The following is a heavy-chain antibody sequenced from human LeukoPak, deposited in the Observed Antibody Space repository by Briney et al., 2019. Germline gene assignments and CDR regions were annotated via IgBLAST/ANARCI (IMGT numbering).Heavy chain of an antibody. V-gene: IGHV4-59*08. D-gene: IGHD3-10*01. CDR3: ARGQTYYYGSGSPPLH. CDR2: IYYSGST. J-gene: IGHJ4*02. CDR1: GGSISSYY. Sequence: SETLSLTCTVSGGSISSYYWSWIRQPPGKGLEWIGYIYYSGSTNYNPSLKSRVTISVDTSKNQFSLKLSSVTAADTAVYYCARGQTYYYGSGSPPLHWGQGTLVTVSS.